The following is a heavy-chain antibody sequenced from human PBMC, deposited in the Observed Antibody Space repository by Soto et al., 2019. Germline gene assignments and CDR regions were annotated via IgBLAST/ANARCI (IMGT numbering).Heavy chain of an antibody. D-gene: IGHD3-22*01. CDR1: GFTFSSYG. Sequence: QVQLVESGGGVVQPGRSLRLSCAASGFTFSSYGMHWVRQAPGKGLEWVAVISYDGSNKYYADSMKGRFTISRDNSKNTLYLQMNSLRAEDTAVYYCAKEGITMIVVVITLYYFDYWGQGTLVTVSS. J-gene: IGHJ4*02. CDR3: AKEGITMIVVVITLYYFDY. CDR2: ISYDGSNK. V-gene: IGHV3-30*18.